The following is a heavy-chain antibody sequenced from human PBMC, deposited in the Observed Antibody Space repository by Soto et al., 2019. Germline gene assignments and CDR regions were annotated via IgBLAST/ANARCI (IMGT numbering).Heavy chain of an antibody. Sequence: SETLSLTCTVSGGSISSYYWSWIRQPPGKGLEWIGYIYYSGSPKYNPSLESRVTISVDTSKNQFSLKLSSVTAADTAVYYCAREGGGYCSGGSCQVDYWGQGTLVTVSS. D-gene: IGHD2-15*01. CDR3: AREGGGYCSGGSCQVDY. J-gene: IGHJ4*02. V-gene: IGHV4-59*12. CDR2: IYYSGSP. CDR1: GGSISSYY.